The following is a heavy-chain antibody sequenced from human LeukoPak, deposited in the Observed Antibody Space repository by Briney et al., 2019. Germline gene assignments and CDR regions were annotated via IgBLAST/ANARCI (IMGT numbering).Heavy chain of an antibody. Sequence: SETLSLTCSVSGGSISSSSYYWGWIRQTPGKGLEWIGEINHSGSTNYNPSLKSRVTISVDTSKNQFSLKLSSVTAADTAVYYCARHAITMVRGVIRRAFDIWGQGTMVTVSS. CDR1: GGSISSSSYY. J-gene: IGHJ3*02. CDR3: ARHAITMVRGVIRRAFDI. D-gene: IGHD3-10*01. V-gene: IGHV4-39*01. CDR2: INHSGST.